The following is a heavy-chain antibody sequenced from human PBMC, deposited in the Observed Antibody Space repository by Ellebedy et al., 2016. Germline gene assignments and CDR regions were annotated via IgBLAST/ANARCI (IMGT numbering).Heavy chain of an antibody. CDR1: GFTFSSYG. J-gene: IGHJ4*02. Sequence: GESLKISCAASGFTFSSYGMHWVRQAPGKGLEWVALIWYDGSDKYYAESVKGRFTISRDDSKNTLYLQMNSLRVEDTAVYYCARSGSRGYHLDYWGQGTLVTVSS. CDR2: IWYDGSDK. CDR3: ARSGSRGYHLDY. V-gene: IGHV3-33*01. D-gene: IGHD3-10*01.